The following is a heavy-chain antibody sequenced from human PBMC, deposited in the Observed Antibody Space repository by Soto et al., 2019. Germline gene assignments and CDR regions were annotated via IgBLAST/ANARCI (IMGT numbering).Heavy chain of an antibody. CDR3: SKDNSGFPHYMDV. J-gene: IGHJ6*03. Sequence: QVQLVQSGAEVKKPGASVKVSCKASGYTFTSYGISWERQAPGQGLEWMGWISAYNGNTNYAQKLQGRVTMTTDTCTTSAYMELRSLRSDAVAVYYCSKDNSGFPHYMDVWGKGTKVTVSS. D-gene: IGHD6-19*01. V-gene: IGHV1-18*03. CDR1: GYTFTSYG. CDR2: ISAYNGNT.